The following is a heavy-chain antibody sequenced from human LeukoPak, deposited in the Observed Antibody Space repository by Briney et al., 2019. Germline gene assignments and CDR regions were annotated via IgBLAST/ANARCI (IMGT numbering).Heavy chain of an antibody. V-gene: IGHV1-69*05. J-gene: IGHJ3*02. CDR1: GGTLSSYA. D-gene: IGHD1-26*01. Sequence: SVNVSCKASGGTLSSYAISWVPHAPGQGLEWMGRIIPILGTANYTQKFQGRVTISTDECTRTAYMELSSLRSEDTAVYYCARDGAQWELYAFDIWGQGTMVTVSS. CDR2: IIPILGTA. CDR3: ARDGAQWELYAFDI.